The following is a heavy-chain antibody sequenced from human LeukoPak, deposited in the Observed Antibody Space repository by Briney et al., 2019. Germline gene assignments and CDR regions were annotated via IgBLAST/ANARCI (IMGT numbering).Heavy chain of an antibody. Sequence: GASVKVSCKASGYTFTGYYMHWVRQAPGQGLEWMGWINTNTGNPTYAQGFTGRFVFSLDTSVSTAYLQISSLKAEDTAVYYCARDFIPSGAAEYYYYYMDVWGKGTTVTVSS. CDR1: GYTFTGYY. CDR2: INTNTGNP. D-gene: IGHD6-13*01. V-gene: IGHV7-4-1*02. J-gene: IGHJ6*03. CDR3: ARDFIPSGAAEYYYYYMDV.